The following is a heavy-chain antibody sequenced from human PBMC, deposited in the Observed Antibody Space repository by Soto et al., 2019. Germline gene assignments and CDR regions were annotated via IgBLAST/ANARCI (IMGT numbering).Heavy chain of an antibody. CDR1: GYTFTSYD. Sequence: QVQLVQSGAEVKKPGASVKVSCKASGYTFTSYDINWVRQATGQGLEWMGWMNPNSGKIGYAQKLQGTVTMTRKTSISTAHMELSSLKPEDTAVYYCARVNVFHDILTGYYVSTEYFQHWGQGTLVTVSS. V-gene: IGHV1-8*01. J-gene: IGHJ1*01. CDR3: ARVNVFHDILTGYYVSTEYFQH. D-gene: IGHD3-9*01. CDR2: MNPNSGKI.